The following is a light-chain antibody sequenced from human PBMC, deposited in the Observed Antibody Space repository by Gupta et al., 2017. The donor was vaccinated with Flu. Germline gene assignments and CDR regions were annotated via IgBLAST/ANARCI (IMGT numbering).Light chain of an antibody. CDR3: LLYFGDQYV. J-gene: IGLJ1*01. V-gene: IGLV7-43*01. Sequence: QSVVTQEPSLTVSPGGTVTLTCASSTGAVTSRYYPNWFQQKPGQAPRALIYNTVNRYSWTPARFSGSLLGGTAALTLSGVQAEDDAYYYCLLYFGDQYVFGTGTKVIVL. CDR2: NTV. CDR1: TGAVTSRYY.